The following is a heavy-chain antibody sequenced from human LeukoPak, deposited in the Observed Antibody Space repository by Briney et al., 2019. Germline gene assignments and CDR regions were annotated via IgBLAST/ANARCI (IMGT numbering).Heavy chain of an antibody. J-gene: IGHJ5*02. CDR1: GFTFSSYW. V-gene: IGHV3-74*01. CDR3: ARRRAAAGLGNWFDP. Sequence: GGSLRLSCAASGFTFSSYWMHWVRQAPGKGLVWVSRISSDGSTTTYADSVKGRFTISRDNAKNTLYLQMNSLRAEDTAVYYCARRRAAAGLGNWFDPWGQGTLITVSS. CDR2: ISSDGSTT. D-gene: IGHD6-13*01.